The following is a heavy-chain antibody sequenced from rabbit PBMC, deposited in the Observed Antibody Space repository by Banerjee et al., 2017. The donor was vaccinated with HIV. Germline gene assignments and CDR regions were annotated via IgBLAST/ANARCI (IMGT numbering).Heavy chain of an antibody. CDR1: GFSYSGGYD. D-gene: IGHD1-1*01. Sequence: QDQLVESGGGLVQPEGSLTLTCKASGFSYSGGYDMCWVRQAPGKGLEWIACIYTGGSGSTYYASWAKGRFTISKASSTTVTLQMTSLTAADTATYFCARRTPYTYYFNLWGPGTLVT. V-gene: IGHV1S45*01. CDR3: ARRTPYTYYFNL. J-gene: IGHJ4*01. CDR2: IYTGGSGST.